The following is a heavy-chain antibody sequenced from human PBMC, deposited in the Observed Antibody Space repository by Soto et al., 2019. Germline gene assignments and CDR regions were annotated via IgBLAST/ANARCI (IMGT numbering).Heavy chain of an antibody. V-gene: IGHV1-18*01. CDR1: GYTFSSYG. Sequence: QIRLVQSGGEVRTPGASVKVSCKASGYTFSSYGITWVRQAPGQGLEWLGWINPSSGETNYAQKFQGRVTVTTHTPTTTGYMELTNLTFDDPAVYYCSRDWYPRFYPWGQGTLVTVSS. CDR2: INPSSGET. J-gene: IGHJ5*02. D-gene: IGHD6-13*01. CDR3: SRDWYPRFYP.